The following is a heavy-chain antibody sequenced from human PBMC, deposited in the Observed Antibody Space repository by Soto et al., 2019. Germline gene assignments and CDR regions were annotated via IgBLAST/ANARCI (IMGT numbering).Heavy chain of an antibody. CDR3: TRANWYSEY. CDR2: IYYNGNT. J-gene: IGHJ4*02. CDR1: GGSISNHY. V-gene: IGHV4-59*11. Sequence: QVQLRESGPGLVKPSETLSLTCTVSGGSISNHYWSWIRQPPGKGLEWIGYIYYNGNTNYNPPLKSRVTMSVDTSKNQISLKLSSVTAAYTAVYYCTRANWYSEYWGQGTLVTVSS. D-gene: IGHD7-27*01.